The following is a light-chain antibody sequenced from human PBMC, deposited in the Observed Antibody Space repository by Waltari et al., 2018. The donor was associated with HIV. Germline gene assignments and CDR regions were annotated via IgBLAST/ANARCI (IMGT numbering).Light chain of an antibody. CDR2: DVN. V-gene: IGLV2-23*02. CDR3: SSYAGARGGV. J-gene: IGLJ2*01. CDR1: SSDIGSYNL. Sequence: QSALTQPASVSESPGQSITISCSGTSSDIGSYNLVSWYQQHPGKAPKLIIYDVNKPPSGFSKRFSGSNSGNTASLTISGLQAEDEADYYCSSYAGARGGVFGGGTKLTVL.